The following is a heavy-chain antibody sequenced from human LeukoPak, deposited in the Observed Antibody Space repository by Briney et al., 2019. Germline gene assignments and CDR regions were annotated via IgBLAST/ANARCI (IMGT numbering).Heavy chain of an antibody. D-gene: IGHD6-25*01. Sequence: GGSLRLSCAASGFTFSSYAMSWVRQAPGKGLEWVSAISGSGGSTYYADSAKGRFSISRDNSENTLHLQMYSLGAEDTAVYYCAKFFAPSGGASGWTWTIDNWGQGTLVIVSS. J-gene: IGHJ4*02. CDR3: AKFFAPSGGASGWTWTIDN. CDR2: ISGSGGST. V-gene: IGHV3-23*01. CDR1: GFTFSSYA.